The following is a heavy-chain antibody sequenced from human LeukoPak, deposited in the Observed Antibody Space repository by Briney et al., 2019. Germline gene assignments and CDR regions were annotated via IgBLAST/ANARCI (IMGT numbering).Heavy chain of an antibody. Sequence: GGSLRLPCAASGFTFDDYAMQWVRQAPGKGLEWVSGISWNSGSIGYADSVKGRFTISRDNSKNTLYLQMNSLRAEDTAVYYCARDRGTTSSAGYYFDYWGQGTLVTVSS. D-gene: IGHD6-6*01. CDR2: ISWNSGSI. V-gene: IGHV3-9*01. CDR1: GFTFDDYA. J-gene: IGHJ4*02. CDR3: ARDRGTTSSAGYYFDY.